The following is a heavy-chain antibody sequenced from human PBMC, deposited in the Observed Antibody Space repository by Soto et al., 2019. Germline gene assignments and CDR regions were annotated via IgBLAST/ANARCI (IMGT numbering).Heavy chain of an antibody. D-gene: IGHD3-22*01. V-gene: IGHV5-10-1*01. CDR1: GYSFTSYW. J-gene: IGHJ4*02. CDR2: IDPSDSYT. Sequence: PGESLKISCKGSGYSFTSYWISWVRQMPGKGLEWMGRIDPSDSYTNYSPSSHAHVTISADKSISTAYLQWSSLKASDTAMYYCARTHYDSSGSFDYWGQGTLVTVSS. CDR3: ARTHYDSSGSFDY.